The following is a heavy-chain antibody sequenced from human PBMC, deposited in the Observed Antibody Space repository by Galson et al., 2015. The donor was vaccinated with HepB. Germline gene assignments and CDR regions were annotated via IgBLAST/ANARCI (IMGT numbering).Heavy chain of an antibody. CDR2: IDWDDDK. V-gene: IGHV2-70*04. D-gene: IGHD3-10*01. CDR1: GFSLSTSGMR. CDR3: AREGYGSGIEGYCYYYMDV. J-gene: IGHJ6*03. Sequence: PALVKPTQTLTLTCTFSGFSLSTSGMRVSWIRQPPGKALERLARIDWDDDKFYSTSLKTRLTISKDTSKNQVVLTMTNMDPVDTATYYCAREGYGSGIEGYCYYYMDVWGKGTTVTVSS.